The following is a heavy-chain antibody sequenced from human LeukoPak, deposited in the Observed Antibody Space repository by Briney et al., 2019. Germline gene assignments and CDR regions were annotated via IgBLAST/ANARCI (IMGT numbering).Heavy chain of an antibody. V-gene: IGHV1-2*02. CDR2: INPNSGGT. Sequence: ASVKVSFKASGYTFTGYYMHWVRQAPGQGLEWMGWINPNSGGTNYAQKFQGRVTMTRDTSISTAYMELSRLRSDDTAVYYCARAPADSSGYLDYWGQGTLVTVSS. CDR3: ARAPADSSGYLDY. J-gene: IGHJ4*02. CDR1: GYTFTGYY. D-gene: IGHD3-22*01.